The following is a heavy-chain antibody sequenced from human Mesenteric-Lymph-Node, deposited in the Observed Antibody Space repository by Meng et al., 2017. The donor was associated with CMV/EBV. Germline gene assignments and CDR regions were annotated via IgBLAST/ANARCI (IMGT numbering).Heavy chain of an antibody. V-gene: IGHV1-2*06. D-gene: IGHD5-12*01. CDR2: INPNSGGT. CDR1: GYTFTGYY. J-gene: IGHJ4*02. Sequence: KGSGYTFTGYYMHRVRQAPGQELECMGRINPNSGGTNYAQKFQGRVTMTRDTSISTAYMELSRLRSDDTAVYYCARTLVATIGGFDYWGQGTLVTVSS. CDR3: ARTLVATIGGFDY.